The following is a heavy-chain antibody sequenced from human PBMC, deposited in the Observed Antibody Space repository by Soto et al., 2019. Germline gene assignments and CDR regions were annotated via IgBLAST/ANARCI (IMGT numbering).Heavy chain of an antibody. CDR3: ARDLPGSSGWFDY. CDR1: GGTFSSYT. Sequence: QVQLVQSGAEVKKPGSSVKVSCKASGGTFSSYTISWVRQAPGQGLEWMGRIIPILGIANYAQKFQGRVTITPDKSTSTAYMELSSLRSEDTAVYYCARDLPGSSGWFDYWGQGTLVTVSS. CDR2: IIPILGIA. J-gene: IGHJ4*02. V-gene: IGHV1-69*08. D-gene: IGHD6-19*01.